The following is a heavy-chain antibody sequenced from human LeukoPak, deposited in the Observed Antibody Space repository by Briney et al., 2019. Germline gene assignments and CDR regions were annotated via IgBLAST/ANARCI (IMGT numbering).Heavy chain of an antibody. V-gene: IGHV3-7*03. D-gene: IGHD3-22*01. CDR3: ARAYYYDSSGYLSPFGY. J-gene: IGHJ4*02. Sequence: PGGSLRLSCAASGFTFSSYWMSWVRQAPGKGLEWVANIKQDGSEKYYVDSVKGRFTISRDNAKNSLYLQMNSLRAEDTAVYYCARAYYYDSSGYLSPFGYWGQGTLVTVSS. CDR2: IKQDGSEK. CDR1: GFTFSSYW.